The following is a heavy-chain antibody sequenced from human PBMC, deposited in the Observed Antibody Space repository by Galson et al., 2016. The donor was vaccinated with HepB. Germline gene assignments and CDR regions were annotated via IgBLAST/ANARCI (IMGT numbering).Heavy chain of an antibody. CDR3: VRGESNSWYAYKRSCYYNMEV. J-gene: IGHJ6*02. D-gene: IGHD3-10*01. CDR2: ISYSGAM. Sequence: SLRLSCAVSGFDFSRHEMNWVRQAPGKGLEWVAHISYSGAMSYAASVKGRFSISRDNARDSLFLELSRLRVDDTGFYYCVRGESNSWYAYKRSCYYNMEVWGRGTSVIVSS. V-gene: IGHV3-48*03. CDR1: GFDFSRHE.